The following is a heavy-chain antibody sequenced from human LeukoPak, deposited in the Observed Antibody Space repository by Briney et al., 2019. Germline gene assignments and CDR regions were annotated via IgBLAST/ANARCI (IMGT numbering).Heavy chain of an antibody. Sequence: PSETLSLTCTVSGSSISGYYWSWIRQPAGKGLEWIGRIYNTGSTNYNPSLKSRVTMSVDSSKNQFSLQVTSVTAADTAVYYCAKSPGVTASRFYFDYWGQGALVTVSS. D-gene: IGHD2-21*02. J-gene: IGHJ4*02. V-gene: IGHV4-4*07. CDR3: AKSPGVTASRFYFDY. CDR2: IYNTGST. CDR1: GSSISGYY.